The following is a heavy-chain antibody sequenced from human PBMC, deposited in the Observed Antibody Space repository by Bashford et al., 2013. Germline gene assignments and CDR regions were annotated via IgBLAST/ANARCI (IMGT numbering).Heavy chain of an antibody. J-gene: IGHJ4*02. V-gene: IGHV2-70*04. CDR2: IDWNDDK. CDR1: GFSLSTAGMR. Sequence: SGPTLVKPTQTLTLTCALSGFSLSTAGMRVNWIRQSPGKALEWLARIDWNDDKFYSPFLKTRLTISKDTTKNQVVLTVTNVDPVDTGTYYCARTPFAKPWFLDSWGQGILVTVSS. D-gene: IGHD3-10*01. CDR3: ARTPFAKPWFLDS.